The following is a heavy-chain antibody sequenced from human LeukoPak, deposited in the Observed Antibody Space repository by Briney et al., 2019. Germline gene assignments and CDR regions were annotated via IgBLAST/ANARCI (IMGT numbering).Heavy chain of an antibody. V-gene: IGHV4-59*01. J-gene: IGHJ4*02. CDR3: ERYSGVGDCGVDCYLDY. Sequence: SETLSLTCTFSGGSIISYYWSWIRQPPGKGLEWIGYIYYRGRTNYNPSLKSRVTISVDASKPQFSLKLSSVTAADTAVYYCERYSGVGDCGVDCYLDYGAQGTLVTVSS. CDR1: GGSIISYY. CDR2: IYYRGRT. D-gene: IGHD2-21*02.